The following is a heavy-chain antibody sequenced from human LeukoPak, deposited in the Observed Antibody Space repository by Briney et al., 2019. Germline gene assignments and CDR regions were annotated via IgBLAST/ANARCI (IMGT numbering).Heavy chain of an antibody. V-gene: IGHV1-2*02. CDR1: GYTFTGYY. Sequence: ASVKVSCKASGYTFTGYYMHWVRQAPGQGLEWMGWINPNSGGTNYAQKFQGRVTMTRDTSISTAYMELSRLRSDDTAVYYCARNYDFWSGFDPWGQGTPVTVSS. CDR3: ARNYDFWSGFDP. CDR2: INPNSGGT. J-gene: IGHJ5*02. D-gene: IGHD3-3*01.